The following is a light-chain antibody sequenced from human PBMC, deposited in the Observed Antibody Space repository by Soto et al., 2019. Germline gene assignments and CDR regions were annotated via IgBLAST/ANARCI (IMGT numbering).Light chain of an antibody. J-gene: IGKJ5*01. CDR3: QQYYGLPPLT. CDR2: HAS. Sequence: DIQMTHSPSSLSASIVYIFTITCQSSQNITNNLSWYQQRPGKAPNLLIYHASKLAKGVTSRFSGSGSGTDFSFIITSLQREDLATYYCQQYYGLPPLTFGQGTRLETK. CDR1: QNITNN. V-gene: IGKV1-33*01.